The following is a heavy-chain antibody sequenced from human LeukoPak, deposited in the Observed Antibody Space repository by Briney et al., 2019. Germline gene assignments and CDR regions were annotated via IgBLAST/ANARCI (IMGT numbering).Heavy chain of an antibody. J-gene: IGHJ5*02. Sequence: GGSLRLSCAASGFTFSSYWMSWVRQAPGKGLEWVANIKQDGSEKYYVDSVKGRFTISRDNAKNSLYLQMNSLRAEDTAVYYCARGTLYQLLYLRGGWLDPWGQGTLVTVSS. CDR1: GFTFSSYW. V-gene: IGHV3-7*01. CDR3: ARGTLYQLLYLRGGWLDP. CDR2: IKQDGSEK. D-gene: IGHD2-2*02.